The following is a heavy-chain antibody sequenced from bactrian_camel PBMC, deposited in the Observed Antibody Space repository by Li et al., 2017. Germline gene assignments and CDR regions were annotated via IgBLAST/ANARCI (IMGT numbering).Heavy chain of an antibody. CDR2: INSADGST. J-gene: IGHJ4*01. Sequence: HVQLVASGGGLVQPGGSLTLSCAASGFTFSSYWMYWVRQAPGKGLEWVSSINSADGSTLYTDSVKGRFTISRDNAKNTVYLQLNSLKTEDTAVYYCATDGLIGGTTEYWGQGTQVAVS. V-gene: IGHV3S1*01. CDR1: GFTFSSYW. CDR3: ATDGLIGGTTEY.